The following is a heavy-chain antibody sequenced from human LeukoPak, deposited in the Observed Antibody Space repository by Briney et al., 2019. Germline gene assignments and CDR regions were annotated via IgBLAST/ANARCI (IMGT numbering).Heavy chain of an antibody. J-gene: IGHJ6*03. V-gene: IGHV3-21*01. D-gene: IGHD1-26*01. CDR3: ARATWDPNYYYYMDV. Sequence: GGSLRLSCAASGFTFSSYTMKWVRQAPGKGLEWVSSISSGSSYIYYADSVKGRFTISRDNAKNSLYLQMNSLRAEDTAVYFCARATWDPNYYYYMDVWGKGTTVTISS. CDR1: GFTFSSYT. CDR2: ISSGSSYI.